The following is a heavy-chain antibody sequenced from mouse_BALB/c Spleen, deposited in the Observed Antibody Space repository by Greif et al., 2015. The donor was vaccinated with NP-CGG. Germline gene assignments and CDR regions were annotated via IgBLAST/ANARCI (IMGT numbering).Heavy chain of an antibody. CDR1: GYTFTSYW. D-gene: IGHD1-1*01. Sequence: LQQSGSELVRPGASVKLSCKASGYTFTSYWMHWVKQRHGQGLEWIGNIYPGSGSTNYDEKFKSKGTLTADTSSSTAYMHLSSLTSEDSAVYYCAITTVVGGYFDVWGAGTTVTVSP. CDR3: AITTVVGGYFDV. V-gene: IGHV1S22*01. CDR2: IYPGSGST. J-gene: IGHJ1*01.